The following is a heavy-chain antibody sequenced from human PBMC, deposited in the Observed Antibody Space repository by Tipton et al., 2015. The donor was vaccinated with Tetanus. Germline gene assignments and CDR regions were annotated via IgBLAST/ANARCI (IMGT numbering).Heavy chain of an antibody. V-gene: IGHV3-21*01. J-gene: IGHJ4*02. CDR3: ARGMAEASNCGGDCYSDY. Sequence: SLRLSCAASGFTLSRYTLNWVRQAPGKGLEWVSSISSSSRYIYYAVSVKGRFTISRDNAKNSLYLQMNSLRAEDTAVYSCARGMAEASNCGGDCYSDYWGQGTLVTVSS. D-gene: IGHD2-21*02. CDR2: ISSSSRYI. CDR1: GFTLSRYT.